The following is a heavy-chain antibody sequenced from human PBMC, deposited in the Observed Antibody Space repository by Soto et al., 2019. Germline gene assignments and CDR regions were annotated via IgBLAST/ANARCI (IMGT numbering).Heavy chain of an antibody. Sequence: SETLSLTCAVYGGSFSGYYWSWIREPPGKGLEWIGEINHSGSTNYNPSLKSRVTISVDTSKNQFSLKLSSVTAADTAVYYCARGRAIAARRTNWFVPWGQGTLVTVSS. CDR2: INHSGST. CDR3: ARGRAIAARRTNWFVP. J-gene: IGHJ5*02. CDR1: GGSFSGYY. D-gene: IGHD6-6*01. V-gene: IGHV4-34*01.